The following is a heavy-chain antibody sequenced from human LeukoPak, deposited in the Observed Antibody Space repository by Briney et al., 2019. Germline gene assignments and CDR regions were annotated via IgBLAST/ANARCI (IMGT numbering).Heavy chain of an antibody. D-gene: IGHD6-13*01. Sequence: SETLSLTCAVYGGSFRGYYWSWLRQPPGKGLEAIGGINHSGSTNYNPSLKSRVTISVDTSKNQFSLELSSVTAADTAVYYCARVTGERNRRIAAAGTGRWFDPWGQGTLVTVSS. CDR2: INHSGST. J-gene: IGHJ5*02. V-gene: IGHV4-34*01. CDR3: ARVTGERNRRIAAAGTGRWFDP. CDR1: GGSFRGYY.